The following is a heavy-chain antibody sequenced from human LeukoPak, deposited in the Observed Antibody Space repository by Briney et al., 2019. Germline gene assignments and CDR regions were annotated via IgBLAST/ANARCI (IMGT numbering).Heavy chain of an antibody. CDR1: GGSISSYY. V-gene: IGHV4-59*01. J-gene: IGHJ4*02. CDR2: IYYSGST. CDR3: ARAYCGGDCPIDY. Sequence: SETLSVTCTVSGGSISSYYWSWIRQPPGKGLEWIGYIYYSGSTNYNPSLKSRVTISVDTSKNQFSLKLSSVTAADTAVCYCARAYCGGDCPIDYWGQGTLVTVSS. D-gene: IGHD2-21*02.